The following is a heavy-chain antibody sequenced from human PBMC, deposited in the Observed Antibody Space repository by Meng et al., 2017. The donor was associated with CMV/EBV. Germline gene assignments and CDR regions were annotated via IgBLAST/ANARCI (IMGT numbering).Heavy chain of an antibody. CDR1: GFTFNNYA. CDR3: AKLVEGTIVRGVIISYKPQYFDY. CDR2: ISGSGGST. J-gene: IGHJ4*02. Sequence: GESLKISCAASGFTFNNYAMSWVRQAPGKGLEWVSAISGSGGSTYYADSVKGRFTISRDNSKNTLYLQVISLRAEDTAVYYCAKLVEGTIVRGVIISYKPQYFDYWGQGTLVTVSS. V-gene: IGHV3-23*01. D-gene: IGHD3-10*01.